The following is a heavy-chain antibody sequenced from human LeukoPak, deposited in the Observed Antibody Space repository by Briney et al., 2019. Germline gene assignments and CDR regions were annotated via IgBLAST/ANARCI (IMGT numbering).Heavy chain of an antibody. D-gene: IGHD6-13*01. CDR1: GYRFTKYN. CDR2: INTNGGST. J-gene: IGHJ4*02. Sequence: ASVTVTCKASGYRFTKYNIHWVRQTPGQGVERMGIINTNGGSTSYVQKFQGRVNMNRERYTSKVYIELSSLRSEDTAVYYCARDSSNWSSYYWGQGTLVTVSS. V-gene: IGHV1-46*01. CDR3: ARDSSNWSSYY.